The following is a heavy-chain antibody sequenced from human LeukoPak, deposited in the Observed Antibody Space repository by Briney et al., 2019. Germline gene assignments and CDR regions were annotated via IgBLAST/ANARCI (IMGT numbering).Heavy chain of an antibody. CDR3: ARDPCGTA. V-gene: IGHV3-48*01. J-gene: IGHJ5*02. CDR1: GFTFSSYS. Sequence: PGGSLRLSCAASGFTFSSYSMNWVRQAPGKRLEWVSYISSSSSTIYYADSVKGRFTISRDNAKNSLYLQMNSLRAEDTAVYYCARDPCGTAWGQGTLVTVSS. D-gene: IGHD1-1*01. CDR2: ISSSSSTI.